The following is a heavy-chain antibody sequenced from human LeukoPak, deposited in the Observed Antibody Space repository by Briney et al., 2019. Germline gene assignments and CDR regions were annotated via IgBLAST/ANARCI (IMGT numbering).Heavy chain of an antibody. J-gene: IGHJ5*02. CDR3: STGKCRYGDNWFDP. Sequence: GGSLRLSCAASGFTFSSYAMHWVRQAPGKGLEWVAVISYDGSNKYYADSVKGRFTISRDNSKNTLYLQMNSLRAEDTAVYFCSTGKCRYGDNWFDPWRQGTLVTVSS. D-gene: IGHD5-18*01. CDR1: GFTFSSYA. CDR2: ISYDGSNK. V-gene: IGHV3-30*04.